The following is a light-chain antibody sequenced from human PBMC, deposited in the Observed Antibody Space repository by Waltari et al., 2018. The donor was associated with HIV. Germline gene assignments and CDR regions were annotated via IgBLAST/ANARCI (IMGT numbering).Light chain of an antibody. Sequence: EIVMTQSPATLPVSPGERVTLSCRASETIRSNLAWYQQKPGQAPRPLIYRASSRATGIPARFSGSGSGTEFTLTISSLQSEDFALYYCQQYNIFPITFGGGTKVEIK. V-gene: IGKV3-15*01. CDR3: QQYNIFPIT. J-gene: IGKJ4*01. CDR2: RAS. CDR1: ETIRSN.